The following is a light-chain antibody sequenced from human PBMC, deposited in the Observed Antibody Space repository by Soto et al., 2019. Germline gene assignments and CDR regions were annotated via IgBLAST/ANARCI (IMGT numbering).Light chain of an antibody. CDR1: QDIGTD. J-gene: IGKJ4*01. CDR2: EAS. CDR3: VQHYSYPLT. Sequence: IHITPSPSSLSASLPYGFTIICRASQDIGTDLGWYQQKPGKAPERLIYEASVLQSGVPSRFSGSGSGTEFTLTVSSLQPEDFATYYCVQHYSYPLTFGGGTKVDNK. V-gene: IGKV1-17*01.